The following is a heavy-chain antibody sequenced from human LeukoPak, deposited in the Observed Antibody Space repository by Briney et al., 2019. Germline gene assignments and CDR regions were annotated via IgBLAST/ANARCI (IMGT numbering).Heavy chain of an antibody. V-gene: IGHV3-30-3*01. CDR3: GTAPEVSYGMDV. J-gene: IGHJ6*02. CDR2: ISYDGSNK. Sequence: GGSLRLSCAASGFTFSSYAMHWVRQAPGKGLEWVAVISYDGSNKYYADSVKGRFTISRDNSKNTLYLQMNSLRAEDTAVYYCGTAPEVSYGMDVWGQGTTVTVSS. CDR1: GFTFSSYA.